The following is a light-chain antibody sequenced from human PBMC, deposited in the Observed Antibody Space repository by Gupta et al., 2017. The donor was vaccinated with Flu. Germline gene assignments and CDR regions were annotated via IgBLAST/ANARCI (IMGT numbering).Light chain of an antibody. CDR3: CSYTTSYTLL. J-gene: IGLJ3*02. CDR2: EVS. V-gene: IGLV2-14*01. CDR1: SNDVGGYNF. Sequence: QSALTQPASVSGSPGQSITISCTGTSNDVGGYNFVSWYQQHPGKAPRLLIYEVSNRPSGVSNRFSGSKSGNTASLTISGLQAEDEGNYYCCSYTTSYTLLFGGGTKVTVL.